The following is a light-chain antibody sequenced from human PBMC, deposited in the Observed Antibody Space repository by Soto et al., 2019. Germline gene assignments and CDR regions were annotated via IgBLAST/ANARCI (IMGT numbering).Light chain of an antibody. CDR1: QTIATF. V-gene: IGKV1-39*01. CDR3: QQSHSAPRT. Sequence: DIQMTQSPSSLSASVGDRVTITCRASQTIATFLNWYQQRQGQVPKLLIYAASNLHTGVPARFSGSGSGTNFPLTINSLQPEDFATYYCQQSHSAPRTFGQGTNVEIK. CDR2: AAS. J-gene: IGKJ1*01.